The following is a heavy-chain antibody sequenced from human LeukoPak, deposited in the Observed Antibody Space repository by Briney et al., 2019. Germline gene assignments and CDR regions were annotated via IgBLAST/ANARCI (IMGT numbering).Heavy chain of an antibody. Sequence: ASVRVSCTVSGYSLSELSIHWVRQAPGKGLEWVGGFHPEDGKTTYAQEFQGRVTITEDTSTETSYMGLNSLRSEDTAMYYCATGAVLYATQEYWYFDIWGRGALVTVSS. CDR2: FHPEDGKT. J-gene: IGHJ2*01. D-gene: IGHD2/OR15-2a*01. CDR3: ATGAVLYATQEYWYFDI. CDR1: GYSLSELS. V-gene: IGHV1-24*01.